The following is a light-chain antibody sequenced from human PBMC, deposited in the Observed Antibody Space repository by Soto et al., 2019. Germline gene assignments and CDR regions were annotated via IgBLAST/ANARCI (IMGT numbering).Light chain of an antibody. CDR2: DNT. CDR1: NSNLGAGYD. J-gene: IGLJ1*01. Sequence: SVLTQPPSVSGAPGQRVSISCTGSNSNLGAGYDVQWYQHLPGTAPTLLIYDNTNRPSGVPDRFSGSKAGTSASLAISTLQSEDEADYYCQSYDNSLRGYVFGPGTKVTVL. CDR3: QSYDNSLRGYV. V-gene: IGLV1-40*01.